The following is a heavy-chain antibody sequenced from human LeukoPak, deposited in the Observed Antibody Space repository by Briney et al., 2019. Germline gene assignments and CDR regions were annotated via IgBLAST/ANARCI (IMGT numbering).Heavy chain of an antibody. CDR2: INPNSGGT. Sequence: GASVKVSCKASGYTFTGYYIHWVRQAPGQGLEWMGRINPNSGGTDYAQKFQGRVTMTRDTSISTAYMELSRLRSDDTAVYYCAGMXGLTYHYDRSGXYPTXFXXWGQXTLVT. CDR1: GYTFTGYY. D-gene: IGHD3-22*01. J-gene: IGHJ4*02. V-gene: IGHV1-2*06. CDR3: AGMXGLTYHYDRSGXYPTXFXX.